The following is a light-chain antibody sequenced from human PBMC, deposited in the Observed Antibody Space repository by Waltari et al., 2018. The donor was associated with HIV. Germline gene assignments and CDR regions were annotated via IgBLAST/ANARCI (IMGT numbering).Light chain of an antibody. J-gene: IGLJ3*02. CDR1: SSQPVAGHN. CDR3: QSYDRSLSGWV. V-gene: IGLV1-40*01. Sequence: QSVLTQPPSVSGAPGQRVPISCTGSSSQPVAGHNVHCYQQVPGTAPKRLIYGNSNRPSGGPDRFSGSKSGTSASLAITGLQAEDEADYYCQSYDRSLSGWVFGGGTKLTVL. CDR2: GNS.